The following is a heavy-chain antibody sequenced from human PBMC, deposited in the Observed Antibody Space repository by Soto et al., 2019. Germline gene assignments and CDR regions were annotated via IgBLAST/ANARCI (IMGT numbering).Heavy chain of an antibody. Sequence: PGGSLRLSCAASGFTLCSYSMNWVRQAPGKGLEWVSYISSSSSTIYYADSVKGRFTISRDNAKNSLYLQMNSLRAEDTAVYYCARDPAAIFNYYYYMDVWGKGTTVTVSS. J-gene: IGHJ6*03. CDR3: ARDPAAIFNYYYYMDV. D-gene: IGHD2-2*02. V-gene: IGHV3-48*01. CDR2: ISSSSSTI. CDR1: GFTLCSYS.